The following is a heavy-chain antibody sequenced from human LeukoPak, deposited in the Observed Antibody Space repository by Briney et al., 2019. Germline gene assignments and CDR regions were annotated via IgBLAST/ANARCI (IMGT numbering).Heavy chain of an antibody. V-gene: IGHV4-4*02. J-gene: IGHJ4*02. CDR3: SRESGPFSPFGF. Sequence: SETLSLTCGVSGGSISGTNWWSWVRQPPGQGLEWIGEISLRGLTNYNPSLRSRLTMSLDESKNQVSLNLTSVTAADTAVYYCSRESGPFSPFGFWGQGALVSVHS. CDR2: ISLRGLT. CDR1: GGSISGTNW. D-gene: IGHD1-26*01.